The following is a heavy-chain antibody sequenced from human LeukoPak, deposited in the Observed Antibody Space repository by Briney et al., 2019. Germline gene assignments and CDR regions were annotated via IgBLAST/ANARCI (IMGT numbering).Heavy chain of an antibody. J-gene: IGHJ6*03. CDR1: GYSISSGYY. V-gene: IGHV4-38-2*01. CDR2: IYHSGST. Sequence: SETLSLTCAVSGYSISSGYYWGWIRQPPGKGLEWIGSIYHSGSTYYNPSLKSRVTISVDTSKNQFSLKLSSVTAADTAVYYCARRYCSSTSCRQYYYYYYYMDVWGKGTTVTVS. CDR3: ARRYCSSTSCRQYYYYYYYMDV. D-gene: IGHD2-2*01.